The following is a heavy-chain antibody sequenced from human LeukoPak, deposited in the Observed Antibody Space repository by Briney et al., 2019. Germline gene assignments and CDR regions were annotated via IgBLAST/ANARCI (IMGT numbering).Heavy chain of an antibody. CDR1: GFTFSSYS. V-gene: IGHV3-21*01. J-gene: IGHJ4*02. CDR3: APSTYGGSPPFDY. D-gene: IGHD1-26*01. CDR2: ITSSSSYI. Sequence: GGSLRLSCAASGFTFSSYSMNWVRQAPGKGLEWVSSITSSSSYIYYADSVKGRFTISRDNAKNSLYLQMNSLRAEDTAVYYCAPSTYGGSPPFDYWGQGTLVTVSS.